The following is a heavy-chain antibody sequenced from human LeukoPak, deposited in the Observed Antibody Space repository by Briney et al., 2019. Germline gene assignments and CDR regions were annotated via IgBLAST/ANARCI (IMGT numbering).Heavy chain of an antibody. J-gene: IGHJ4*02. Sequence: SETLSLTCTVSGGSIISDTYYWGWIRQPPGKGLEWIATMHYSGNTYYNPSLKSRVTISVDTSKNQFSLKLPSVTAADTAFYYCARHKEYGGNPTFDFWGQGTLVTVSS. CDR2: MHYSGNT. CDR1: GGSIISDTYY. V-gene: IGHV4-39*01. D-gene: IGHD4-23*01. CDR3: ARHKEYGGNPTFDF.